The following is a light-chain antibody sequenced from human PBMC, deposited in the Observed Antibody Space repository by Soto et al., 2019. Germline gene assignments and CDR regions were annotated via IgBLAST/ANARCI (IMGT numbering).Light chain of an antibody. Sequence: DIQMTQSPSSLSASVGDRVTITCRASLTIGDSLSWFQQKAGKPPTLLIYGASALQSGVPARFSGSGSGTDFTLTISNMQREDFATYYCLQTYNLPRXFGQGNKVDI. J-gene: IGKJ1*01. V-gene: IGKV1-39*01. CDR2: GAS. CDR1: LTIGDS. CDR3: LQTYNLPRX.